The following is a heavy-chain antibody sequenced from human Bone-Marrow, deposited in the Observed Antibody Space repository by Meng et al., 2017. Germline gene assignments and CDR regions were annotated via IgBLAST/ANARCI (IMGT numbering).Heavy chain of an antibody. Sequence: GGSLRLSCAASGFTFSSYWMHWVRQAPGKGLVWVSRINSDGSSTSYADSVKGRFTISRDNAKNSLYLQMNSLRAEDTAVYYSQASLAVAGTAFDYWGQGTLVTVSS. CDR3: QASLAVAGTAFDY. CDR1: GFTFSSYW. D-gene: IGHD6-19*01. V-gene: IGHV3-74*01. CDR2: INSDGSST. J-gene: IGHJ4*02.